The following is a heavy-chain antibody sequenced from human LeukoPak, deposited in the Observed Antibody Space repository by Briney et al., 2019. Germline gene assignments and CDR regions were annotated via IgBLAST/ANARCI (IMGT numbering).Heavy chain of an antibody. Sequence: SETLSLTCTVSGGSISSGGYYWGWIRQPPGTGLEWIGSIYYSGTTYYNPSLKSRVTISVDTSKNQFSLNLNSATAADTAVYYCATQVGAARTYFDYWGQGTLVTVSS. D-gene: IGHD6-6*01. V-gene: IGHV4-39*01. CDR2: IYYSGTT. CDR3: ATQVGAARTYFDY. CDR1: GGSISSGGYY. J-gene: IGHJ4*02.